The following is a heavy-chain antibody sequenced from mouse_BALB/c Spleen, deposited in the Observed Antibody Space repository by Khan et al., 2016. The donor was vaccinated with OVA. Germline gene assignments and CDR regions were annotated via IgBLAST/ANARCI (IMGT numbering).Heavy chain of an antibody. CDR1: GFTFSTYA. CDR3: ARHNYGPFAY. Sequence: EVQLQESGGDLVRPGGSLKLSCSASGFTFSTYAMSWVRQTPEKRLEWVATIGSSGDYIYYPDSVKGRFTISRDTAKNTLYLQMSSLRSEDTAMYYCARHNYGPFAYWGQGTLVTVSA. J-gene: IGHJ3*01. V-gene: IGHV5-9-3*01. D-gene: IGHD1-1*01. CDR2: IGSSGDYI.